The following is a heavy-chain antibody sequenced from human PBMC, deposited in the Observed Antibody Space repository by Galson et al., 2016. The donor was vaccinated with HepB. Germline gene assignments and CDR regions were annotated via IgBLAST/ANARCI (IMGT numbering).Heavy chain of an antibody. D-gene: IGHD2-15*01. V-gene: IGHV4-4*02. CDR3: ASLGYCSGGDCYSVD. Sequence: EPLSLTCAVSGGSLSTRNWWSWIRQTPGKGLEWIGEIYHTGTTNYNPSLKSRTTMSLDKSKNQFSLKLNSVTAADTAVYYCASLGYCSGGDCYSVDWGQGTMVTVSS. J-gene: IGHJ4*02. CDR2: IYHTGTT. CDR1: GGSLSTRNW.